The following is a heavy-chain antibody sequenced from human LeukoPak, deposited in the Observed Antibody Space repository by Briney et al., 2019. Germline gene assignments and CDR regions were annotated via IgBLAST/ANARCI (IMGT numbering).Heavy chain of an antibody. CDR2: ISGSGGST. D-gene: IGHD6-13*01. CDR3: ANRRGQQLVVSNFDY. CDR1: GFTFSSYA. V-gene: IGHV3-23*01. J-gene: IGHJ4*02. Sequence: GGSLRLSCAASGFTFSSYAMSWVRQAPGKGLEWVSAISGSGGSTYYADSVKGRFTISRDNSKNTLYLQMNSLRAEDTAVYYCANRRGQQLVVSNFDYWGQGTLVTVSS.